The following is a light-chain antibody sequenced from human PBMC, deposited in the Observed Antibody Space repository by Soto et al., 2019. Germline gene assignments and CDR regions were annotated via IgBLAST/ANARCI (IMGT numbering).Light chain of an antibody. V-gene: IGLV2-14*01. J-gene: IGLJ2*01. Sequence: QSALTQPASVSGSPGQSITISCTGTSSDDGGYNYVSWYQQHPGKAPKLMIYDVSNRPSGVSNRFSGSKSGNTASLTISGLQAEDEADYYCNSYTSSSTPVVFGGGTKLTVL. CDR2: DVS. CDR3: NSYTSSSTPVV. CDR1: SSDDGGYNY.